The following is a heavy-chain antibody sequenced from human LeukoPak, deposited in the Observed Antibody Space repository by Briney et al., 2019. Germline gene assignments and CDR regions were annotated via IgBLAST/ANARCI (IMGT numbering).Heavy chain of an antibody. CDR2: IYYSGST. D-gene: IGHD4-17*01. CDR1: GGSIRSYY. V-gene: IGHV4-59*01. Sequence: SETLSLTCTVSGGSIRSYYWSWIRQPPGKGLEWIGYIYYSGSTNYNPSLKSRVSISVDTSKNQFCLKLSSVPAAGTAVYYCARTGSTVTMLYPFDHWGQGTLVTVSS. CDR3: ARTGSTVTMLYPFDH. J-gene: IGHJ4*02.